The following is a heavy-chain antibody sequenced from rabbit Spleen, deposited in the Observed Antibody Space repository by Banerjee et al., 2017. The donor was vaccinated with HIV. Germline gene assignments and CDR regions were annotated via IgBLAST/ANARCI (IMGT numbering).Heavy chain of an antibody. V-gene: IGHV1S45*01. CDR3: ARSADDVSTVYDYAFAL. CDR2: INAYTGKT. J-gene: IGHJ4*01. Sequence: QEQLVESGGGLVKPEGSLTLTCKASGFSFSNKEVMCWVRQAPGKGLKWIACINAYTGKTVKPGCATGRLGLSTTSTTTVTLLVPHMTTPAAADYFSARSADDVSTVYDYAFALWGPGTLVTVS. CDR1: GFSFSNKEV. D-gene: IGHD6-1*01.